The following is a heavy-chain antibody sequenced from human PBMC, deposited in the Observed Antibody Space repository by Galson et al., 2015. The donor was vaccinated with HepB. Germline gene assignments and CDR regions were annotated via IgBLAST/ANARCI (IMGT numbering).Heavy chain of an antibody. CDR2: IWYDGSNK. Sequence: SLRLSCAASGFTFSSYGMHWVRQAPGKGLEWVAVIWYDGSNKYYADPVKGRFTISRDNSKNTLYLQMNSLRAEDTAVYYCARAEQQLDYFDYWGQGTLVTVSS. CDR3: ARAEQQLDYFDY. J-gene: IGHJ4*02. D-gene: IGHD6-13*01. V-gene: IGHV3-33*01. CDR1: GFTFSSYG.